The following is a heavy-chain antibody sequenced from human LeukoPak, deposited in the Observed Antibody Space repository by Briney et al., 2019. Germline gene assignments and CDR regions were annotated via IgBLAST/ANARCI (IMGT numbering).Heavy chain of an antibody. J-gene: IGHJ4*02. V-gene: IGHV1-2*02. CDR1: GYTFTDYF. CDR2: INVNSGGT. CDR3: ARDSGVGAYDPFDF. Sequence: ASVKVSCKASGYTFTDYFMHWVRQAPGQGLEWMGWINVNSGGTKYAQKFQGRVTMTRDTSISTAYMELSRLRFDDTAVYYCARDSGVGAYDPFDFWGQGTLVTVSS. D-gene: IGHD3-10*01.